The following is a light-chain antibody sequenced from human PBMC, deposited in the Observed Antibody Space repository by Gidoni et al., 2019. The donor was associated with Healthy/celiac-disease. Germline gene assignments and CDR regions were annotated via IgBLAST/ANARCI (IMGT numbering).Light chain of an antibody. J-gene: IGLJ2*01. CDR2: DVS. CDR1: SSDVGGYNY. CDR3: SSYTSSITLAV. V-gene: IGLV2-14*03. Sequence: QSALTQPASVSGSPGKSITISCTGTSSDVGGYNYVSWYQQPPGKAPNLMIYDVSNRPSGVSNRCSGSTSGNTASLTISGLQAEDEADYYCSSYTSSITLAVFGGGTKLTVL.